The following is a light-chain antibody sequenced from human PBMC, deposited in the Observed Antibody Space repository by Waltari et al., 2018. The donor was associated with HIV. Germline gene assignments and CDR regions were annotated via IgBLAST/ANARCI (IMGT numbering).Light chain of an antibody. CDR2: YND. CDR3: AAWDDSLNGVV. V-gene: IGLV1-36*01. CDR1: SSNIVNNG. J-gene: IGLJ2*01. Sequence: QSVLNQPPSVSGAPRQRVTISFSGGSSNIVNNGLTWYQQIPGRPPKLLIHYNDLLPSGVSDRFSVSKSGTSASLGISGLQSEDEATYFCAAWDDSLNGVVFGGGTRLTVL.